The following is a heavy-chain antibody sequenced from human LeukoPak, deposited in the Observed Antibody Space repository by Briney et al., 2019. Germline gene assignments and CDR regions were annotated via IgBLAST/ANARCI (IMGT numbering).Heavy chain of an antibody. Sequence: GGSLGLSCAASGFTFSTYSMNWVRQAPGKGLEWVSFIRHDSTDLYYADSVKGRFTISRDNVKNLLYLQMNSLTAEDTAVYYCARDWFGETVWGRGTLVTVSS. D-gene: IGHD3-10*01. CDR3: ARDWFGETV. CDR1: GFTFSTYS. V-gene: IGHV3-48*01. CDR2: IRHDSTDL. J-gene: IGHJ4*02.